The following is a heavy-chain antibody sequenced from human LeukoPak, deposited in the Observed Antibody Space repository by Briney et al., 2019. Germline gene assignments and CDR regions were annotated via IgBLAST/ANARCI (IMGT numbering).Heavy chain of an antibody. V-gene: IGHV7-4-1*02. CDR2: INTNTGNP. CDR3: ATERITMVRGVSPY. J-gene: IGHJ4*02. CDR1: GYTFTTYA. Sequence: ASVKVSCKASGYTFTTYAMNWVRQAPGQGLEWMGWINTNTGNPTYAQGFTGRFVFSLDTSVSTAYLQISSLKAEDTAVYYCATERITMVRGVSPYWGQGTLVTVSS. D-gene: IGHD3-10*01.